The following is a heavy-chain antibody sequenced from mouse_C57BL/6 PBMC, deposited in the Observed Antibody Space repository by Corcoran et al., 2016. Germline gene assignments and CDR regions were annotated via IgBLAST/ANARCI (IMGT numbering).Heavy chain of an antibody. J-gene: IGHJ2*01. CDR2: INPNNGGT. Sequence: EVQLQQSGPELVKPGASVKISCKASGYTFTDYYMNWVKQSHGKSLEWIGDINPNNGGTSYNQKFKGKATLTVDKSSSTAYMELRSLTSEDSAGYYGARGDYYGISDYWGQGTTLTVSS. CDR3: ARGDYYGISDY. D-gene: IGHD1-1*01. V-gene: IGHV1-26*01. CDR1: GYTFTDYY.